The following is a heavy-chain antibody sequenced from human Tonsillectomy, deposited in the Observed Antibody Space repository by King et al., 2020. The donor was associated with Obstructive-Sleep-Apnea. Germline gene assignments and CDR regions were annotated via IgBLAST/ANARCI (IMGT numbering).Heavy chain of an antibody. CDR2: ISSSSSTI. Sequence: VQLVESGGGLVQPGGSLRLSCAASGFTFSSYSMNWVRQAPGKGLEWGSYISSSSSTIYYADSVKGRFTISRDNAKNSLYLQMNSLRAEDTAVYYCARDLQDIVVVVAATNYFDYWGQGTLVTVSS. CDR1: GFTFSSYS. J-gene: IGHJ4*02. D-gene: IGHD2-15*01. CDR3: ARDLQDIVVVVAATNYFDY. V-gene: IGHV3-48*04.